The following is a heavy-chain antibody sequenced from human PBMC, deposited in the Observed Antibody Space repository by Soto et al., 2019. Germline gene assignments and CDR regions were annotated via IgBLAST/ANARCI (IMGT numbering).Heavy chain of an antibody. CDR2: NNNRGDT. D-gene: IGHD6-19*01. Sequence: TLSLTCAVSGASIDNNGYSWTWIRKHPGQGLEWIGTNNNRGDTYYNQSLKSRLTISLDTSQNHFSLRLNAVTAADTAPYYCARGGSGWKALNWFDPWGQGIMVTVSS. CDR3: ARGGSGWKALNWFDP. CDR1: GASIDNNGYS. J-gene: IGHJ5*02. V-gene: IGHV4-31*11.